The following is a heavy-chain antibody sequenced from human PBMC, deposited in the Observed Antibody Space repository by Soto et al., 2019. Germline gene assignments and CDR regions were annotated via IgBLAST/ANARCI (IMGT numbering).Heavy chain of an antibody. J-gene: IGHJ4*02. D-gene: IGHD6-6*01. CDR1: GGSISSGGYY. CDR2: IYYSGST. V-gene: IGHV4-31*03. CDR3: ARDSRSSRTDY. Sequence: PSETLSLTCTVSGGSISSGGYYLSWIRQHPGKGLEWIGYIYYSGSTYYNPSVKSRVTIPVDTSKNQFYLKLSSVTAADTAVYYCARDSRSSRTDYWGQGTLVTVSS.